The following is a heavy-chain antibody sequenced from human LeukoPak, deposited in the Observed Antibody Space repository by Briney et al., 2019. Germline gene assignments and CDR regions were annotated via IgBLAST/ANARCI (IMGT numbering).Heavy chain of an antibody. D-gene: IGHD6-19*01. CDR2: ISWNSGSI. CDR1: GFTFDDYA. Sequence: GGSLRLSCAASGFTFDDYAMHWVRQAPVKGLEWVSGISWNSGSIGYADSVKGRFTISRDNAKNSLYLQMNSLRAEDTALYYCAKDAYSSGWYYYYYGMDVWGQGTTVTVSS. CDR3: AKDAYSSGWYYYYYGMDV. V-gene: IGHV3-9*01. J-gene: IGHJ6*02.